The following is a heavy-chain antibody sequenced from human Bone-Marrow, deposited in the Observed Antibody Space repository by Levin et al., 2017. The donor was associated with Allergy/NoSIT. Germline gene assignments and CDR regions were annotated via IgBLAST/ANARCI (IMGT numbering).Heavy chain of an antibody. Sequence: LRLSCTVSGGSISSGGYYWSWIRQHPGKGLEWIGYIYYSGSTYYNPSLKSRVTISVDTSKNQFSLKLSSVTAADTAVYYCARAGYSSGWYGGGHWFDPWGQGTLVTVSS. CDR3: ARAGYSSGWYGGGHWFDP. CDR2: IYYSGST. J-gene: IGHJ5*02. V-gene: IGHV4-31*03. CDR1: GGSISSGGYY. D-gene: IGHD6-19*01.